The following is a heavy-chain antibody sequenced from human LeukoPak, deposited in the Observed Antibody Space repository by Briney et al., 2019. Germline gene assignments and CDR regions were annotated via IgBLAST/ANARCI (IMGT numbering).Heavy chain of an antibody. CDR1: GFTFSSYG. CDR3: ARTTGGYYYDSSGYELNL. CDR2: IWYDGSNK. J-gene: IGHJ5*02. Sequence: GGSLRLSCAASGFTFSSYGMHWVRQAPGKGLEWVAVIWYDGSNKYYADSVKGRFTISRDNSKNTLYLQMNSLRAEDTAVYYCARTTGGYYYDSSGYELNLWGQGTLVTVSP. V-gene: IGHV3-33*01. D-gene: IGHD3-22*01.